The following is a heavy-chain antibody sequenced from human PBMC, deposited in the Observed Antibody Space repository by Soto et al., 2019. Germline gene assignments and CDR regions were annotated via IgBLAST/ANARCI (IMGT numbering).Heavy chain of an antibody. D-gene: IGHD1-1*01. CDR3: AKGGAHNDNCIPLEY. V-gene: IGHV3-53*01. Sequence: EVQLVESGGGLIQPGESLRLSCAASGFPVSNNYMNWVRQAPGKGLEWVSVIYSGGSTYYADSVKGRFTISRDNSENTLHIQMDRRRAEDTAVYYCAKGGAHNDNCIPLEYWGQGTLVTVSS. CDR1: GFPVSNNY. J-gene: IGHJ4*02. CDR2: IYSGGST.